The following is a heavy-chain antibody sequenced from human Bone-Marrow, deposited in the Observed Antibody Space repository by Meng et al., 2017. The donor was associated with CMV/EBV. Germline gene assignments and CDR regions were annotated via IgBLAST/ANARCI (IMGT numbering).Heavy chain of an antibody. V-gene: IGHV4-39*07. CDR2: IYYSGST. D-gene: IGHD2-21*01. CDR3: ARDNLCGGDCLGDNWFDP. CDR1: GGSISSSSYY. J-gene: IGHJ5*02. Sequence: SETLSLTCTVSGGSISSSSYYWGWSRQPPGKGLEWIGSIYYSGSTYYNPSLKSRVTISVDTSKNQFSLKLSSVTAADTAVYYCARDNLCGGDCLGDNWFDPWGQGTLVTVSS.